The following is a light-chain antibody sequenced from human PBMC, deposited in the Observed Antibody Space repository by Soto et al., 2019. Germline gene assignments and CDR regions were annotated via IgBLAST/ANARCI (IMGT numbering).Light chain of an antibody. V-gene: IGKV3-20*01. J-gene: IGKJ3*01. Sequence: EIVLTQSPGTLSLSPGERATLSCRASQSVGSGFLAWYQQKAGLAPRLLIYGATSRATGIPDRFSGSGSGTDFTLTISRLEPEDFAVNYCQHQGGSPIFTFGPGTRVDIK. CDR2: GAT. CDR1: QSVGSGF. CDR3: QHQGGSPIFT.